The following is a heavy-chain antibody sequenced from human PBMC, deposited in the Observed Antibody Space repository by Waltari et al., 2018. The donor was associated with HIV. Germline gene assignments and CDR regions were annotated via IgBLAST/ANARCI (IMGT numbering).Heavy chain of an antibody. V-gene: IGHV1-24*01. CDR1: GYTLTELS. D-gene: IGHD3-10*01. J-gene: IGHJ6*02. CDR2: FDPDDDET. CDR3: ATDFSGMVRAYSYYSLDV. Sequence: QVQLVQSGAEVKKPGASVKVSCKVSGYTLTELSMPWVRQAPGKGLEWMGNFDPDDDETIYAQKFQGRITMTEDTSSDTAYMELSSLTSGDTAVYYCATDFSGMVRAYSYYSLDVWGQGTTVTVSS.